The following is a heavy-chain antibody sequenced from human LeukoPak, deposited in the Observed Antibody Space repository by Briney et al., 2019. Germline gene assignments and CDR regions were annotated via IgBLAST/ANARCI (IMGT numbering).Heavy chain of an antibody. J-gene: IGHJ6*02. CDR1: GFTFSSYW. CDR3: AKEKLGYYYYGMDV. V-gene: IGHV3-74*01. CDR2: INSDGSST. Sequence: GGSLRLSCAASGFTFSSYWMHWVRQAPGKGLEWVSRINSDGSSTTYADSVKGRFTISRDNDKNTLSLQMNRLRAEDTAVYYCAKEKLGYYYYGMDVWGQGTTVTVSS. D-gene: IGHD3-16*01.